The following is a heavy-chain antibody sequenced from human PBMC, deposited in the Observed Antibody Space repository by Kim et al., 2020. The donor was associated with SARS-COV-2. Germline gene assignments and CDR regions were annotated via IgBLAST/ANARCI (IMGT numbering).Heavy chain of an antibody. CDR1: GYTFTSYG. CDR3: ARVTDNAGSLNTYVWGSYRRIYYYYYGMDV. CDR2: ISAYNGNT. V-gene: IGHV1-18*01. Sequence: ASVKVSCKASGYTFTSYGISWVRQAPGQGLEWMGWISAYNGNTNYAQKLQGRVTMTTDTSTSTAYMELRSLRSDDTAVYYCARVTDNAGSLNTYVWGSYRRIYYYYYGMDVWGQGTTVTVSS. J-gene: IGHJ6*02. D-gene: IGHD3-16*02.